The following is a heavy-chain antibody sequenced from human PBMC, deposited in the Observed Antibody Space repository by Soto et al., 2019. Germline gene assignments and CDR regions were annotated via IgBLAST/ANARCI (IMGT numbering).Heavy chain of an antibody. CDR2: IYPGDSDT. Sequence: PGESLKISCNGSGYSFTSYWIGWVRQMPGKGLEWMGIIYPGDSDTRYSPSFQGQVTISADKSISTAYLQWSSLKASDTAMYYCARLSGCSSTSCYTNMDVWGQGTKVTVYS. V-gene: IGHV5-51*01. CDR1: GYSFTSYW. CDR3: ARLSGCSSTSCYTNMDV. D-gene: IGHD2-2*02. J-gene: IGHJ6*02.